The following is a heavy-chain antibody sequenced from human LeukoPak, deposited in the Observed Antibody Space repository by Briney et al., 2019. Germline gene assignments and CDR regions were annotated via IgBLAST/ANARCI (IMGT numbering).Heavy chain of an antibody. CDR1: GGSISSSSYY. J-gene: IGHJ4*02. D-gene: IGHD5-18*01. V-gene: IGHV4-39*01. CDR3: ARRPLTAMDXXYXDX. Sequence: SETLSLTCTVSGGSISSSSYYWGWIRQPPGKGLEWIGSIYYSGSTYYNPSLKSRVTISVDTSKNQFSLKLSSVTAADTAVYYCARRPLTAMDXXYXDXXGQGXXXTV. CDR2: IYYSGST.